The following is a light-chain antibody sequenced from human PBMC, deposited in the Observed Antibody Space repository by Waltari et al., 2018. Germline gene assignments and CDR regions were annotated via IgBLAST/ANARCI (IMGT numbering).Light chain of an antibody. CDR2: DAS. CDR1: QVIRSS. Sequence: IQLTQSPSSLSASVVYRVTITCRPNQVIRSSLAWYQQKPGKPTKLLFYDASTLLQSRVPPRFSGSVSGTEFTLTISDLQPEDFATYYCQHFYTYTIAFGHGTRLE. V-gene: IGKV1-13*02. J-gene: IGKJ5*01. CDR3: QHFYTYTIA.